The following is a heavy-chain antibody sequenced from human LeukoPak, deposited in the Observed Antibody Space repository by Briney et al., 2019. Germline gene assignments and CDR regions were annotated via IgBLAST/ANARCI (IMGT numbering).Heavy chain of an antibody. Sequence: SSETLSLTCTVSGGSISSSSYYWGWIRQPPGKGLEWIGSIYYSGSTYYNPSLKSRVTISVDTSKNQFSLKLSSVTAADTAVYYCARGRIYENYWGQGTLVTVSS. CDR3: ARGRIYENY. CDR1: GGSISSSSYY. D-gene: IGHD5-12*01. V-gene: IGHV4-39*07. J-gene: IGHJ4*02. CDR2: IYYSGST.